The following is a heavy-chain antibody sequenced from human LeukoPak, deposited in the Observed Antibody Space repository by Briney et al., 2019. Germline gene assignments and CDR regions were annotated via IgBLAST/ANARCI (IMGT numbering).Heavy chain of an antibody. CDR3: ARQSSSWYYFDY. J-gene: IGHJ4*02. Sequence: GASLKTSCKGSGYSFISYWIGWVRQMPGKGLEWMGIIYPGDSDTRYSPSFQGQVTISADKSISTAYLQWSSLKASDTAMYYCARQSSSWYYFDYWGQGTLVTVSS. CDR2: IYPGDSDT. D-gene: IGHD6-13*01. CDR1: GYSFISYW. V-gene: IGHV5-51*01.